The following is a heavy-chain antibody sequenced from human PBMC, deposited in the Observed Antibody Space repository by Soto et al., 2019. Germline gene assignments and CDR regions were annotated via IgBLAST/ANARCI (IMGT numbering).Heavy chain of an antibody. D-gene: IGHD3-22*01. V-gene: IGHV4-61*03. J-gene: IGHJ5*01. CDR1: GGSVSSGIYY. CDR2: IYYRGST. Sequence: SETLSLTCTVSGGSVSSGIYYCILIRQPPGKGLELIGYIYYRGSTNYTPSLRTRVTISVDTSKNPVSLKLSSVTTADTAVYYCARVGYNESSGYLSNYFHSSGPGTLLTVYS. CDR3: ARVGYNESSGYLSNYFHS.